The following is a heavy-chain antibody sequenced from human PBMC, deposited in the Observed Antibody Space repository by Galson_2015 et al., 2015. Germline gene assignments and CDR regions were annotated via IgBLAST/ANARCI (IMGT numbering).Heavy chain of an antibody. J-gene: IGHJ3*02. Sequence: SVKVSCKASGGTFSSYTISWVRQAPGQGLEWMGRIIPILGIANYAQKFQGRVTITADKSTSTAYMELSSLRSEDTAVYYCASPTHCGGDCRDAFDIWGQGTMVTVSS. CDR2: IIPILGIA. CDR3: ASPTHCGGDCRDAFDI. D-gene: IGHD2-21*02. CDR1: GGTFSSYT. V-gene: IGHV1-69*02.